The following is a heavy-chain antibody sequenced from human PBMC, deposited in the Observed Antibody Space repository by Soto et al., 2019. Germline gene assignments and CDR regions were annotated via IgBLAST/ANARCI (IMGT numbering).Heavy chain of an antibody. CDR3: AREEVRGVIADAFDI. J-gene: IGHJ3*02. D-gene: IGHD3-10*01. V-gene: IGHV4-59*01. Sequence: QVQLQESGPGLVKPSETLSLTCTVSGGSISSYYWSWIRQPPGKGLEWIGYIYYSGSTNYNPSLKSRVTISVDTSKNQFSLKLSSVTAADTAVYYCAREEVRGVIADAFDIWGQGTMVTVSS. CDR2: IYYSGST. CDR1: GGSISSYY.